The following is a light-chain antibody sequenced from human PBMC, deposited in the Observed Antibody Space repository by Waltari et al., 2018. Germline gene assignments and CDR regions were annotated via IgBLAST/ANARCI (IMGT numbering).Light chain of an antibody. CDR3: QQYNNWPET. CDR1: QSVRSN. Sequence: EIVITQSPATLSVSPGERATLSCRASQSVRSNLAWYQQKPGQAPRLLIYGASPRATGIPARLSGSGYGKEFTLTISSLQSEDLAVYYCQQYNNWPETFGQGTKVEIK. V-gene: IGKV3-15*01. J-gene: IGKJ1*01. CDR2: GAS.